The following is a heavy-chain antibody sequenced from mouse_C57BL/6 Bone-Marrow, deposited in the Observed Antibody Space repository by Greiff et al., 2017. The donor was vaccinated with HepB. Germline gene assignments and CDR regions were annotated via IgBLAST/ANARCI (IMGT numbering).Heavy chain of an antibody. CDR1: GYTFTDYY. CDR2: IYPGSGNT. V-gene: IGHV1-76*01. D-gene: IGHD1-1*01. CDR3: ARGSVYYYGSPWFAY. Sequence: QVQLQQSGAELVRPGASVKLSCKASGYTFTDYYINWVKQRPGQGLEWIARIYPGSGNTYYNEKFKGKATLTAEKSSSTAYMQLSSLTSEDSAVYFCARGSVYYYGSPWFAYWGQGTLVTVSA. J-gene: IGHJ3*01.